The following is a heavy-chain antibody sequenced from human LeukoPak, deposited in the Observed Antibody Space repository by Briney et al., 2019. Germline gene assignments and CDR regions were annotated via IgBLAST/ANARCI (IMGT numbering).Heavy chain of an antibody. CDR2: ISGSGFAI. V-gene: IGHV3-48*03. D-gene: IGHD1-14*01. CDR1: GFTFSSYE. CDR3: AREGDVHNRNDGYYFDH. Sequence: GGSLRLSCAASGFTFSSYEMTWVRQAPGKGLEWLSYISGSGFAIYYADSVKGRFTISRDNAKNSLYLQMSSLRAEDTAVYYCAREGDVHNRNDGYYFDHWGQGTLVTVSS. J-gene: IGHJ4*02.